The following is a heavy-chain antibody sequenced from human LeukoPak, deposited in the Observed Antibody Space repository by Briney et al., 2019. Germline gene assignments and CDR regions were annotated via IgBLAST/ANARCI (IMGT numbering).Heavy chain of an antibody. V-gene: IGHV3-23*01. CDR2: IGSSGENT. CDR3: AKVGSGWAHFDY. D-gene: IGHD6-25*01. Sequence: GGSLRLSCAACGFPFSTYAMSWVRQAPGKGPEWVSVIGSSGENTYYPDSVKGRFTISRDNFKNSLYLQMNSLRAEDTAMYYCAKVGSGWAHFDYWGRGTLLTVSS. CDR1: GFPFSTYA. J-gene: IGHJ4*02.